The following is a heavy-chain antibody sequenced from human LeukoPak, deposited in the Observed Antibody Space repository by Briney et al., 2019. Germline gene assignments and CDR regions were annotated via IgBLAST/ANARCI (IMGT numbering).Heavy chain of an antibody. CDR3: AGLTADKGIAY. CDR1: GYSYSNYW. J-gene: IGHJ4*01. CDR2: INPGDSDT. D-gene: IGHD7-27*01. Sequence: GESLKIFCKGSGYSYSNYWTCWVRQMPGKGLEWMGIINPGDSDTRYSPSFQGQVTISADKSINTAYLQWSSLRASDTAIYYCAGLTADKGIAYWGQGSLVTVSS. V-gene: IGHV5-51*01.